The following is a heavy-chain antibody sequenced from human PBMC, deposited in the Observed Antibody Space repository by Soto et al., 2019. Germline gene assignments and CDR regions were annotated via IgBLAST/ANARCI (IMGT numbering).Heavy chain of an antibody. CDR2: ISGSGSST. J-gene: IGHJ6*03. CDR1: GFLFSSYA. D-gene: IGHD2-15*01. V-gene: IGHV3-23*01. CDR3: AKSPKYCSGGSCYYHYYMDV. Sequence: GGSLRLSCAGSGFLFSSYALSWVRQAPGKGLEWVSSISGSGSSTHYGDPAKGRFTVSRDNSKSTLYLQMDSLRAEDTAEYYCAKSPKYCSGGSCYYHYYMDVWGKGTTVTVSS.